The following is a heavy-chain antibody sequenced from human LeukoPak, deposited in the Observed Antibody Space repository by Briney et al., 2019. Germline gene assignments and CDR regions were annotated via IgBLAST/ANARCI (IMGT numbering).Heavy chain of an antibody. CDR2: IYYSGSA. J-gene: IGHJ4*02. CDR3: ARRGYFDY. Sequence: SETLSLTCTVSGGSMSDYYWGWIRQPPGKRLEWIGHIYYSGSAYYNPSLKSRVTISIDTSKNQFSLKLTSVTAAGTAIYYCARRGYFDYWGQGILVTVSA. CDR1: GGSMSDYY. V-gene: IGHV4-59*08.